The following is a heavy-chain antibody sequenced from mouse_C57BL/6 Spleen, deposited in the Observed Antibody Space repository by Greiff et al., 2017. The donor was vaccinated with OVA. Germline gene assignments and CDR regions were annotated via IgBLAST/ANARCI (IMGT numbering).Heavy chain of an antibody. CDR2: IYPGDGDT. Sequence: QVQLQQSGPELVKPGASVKISCKASGYAFSSSWMNWVKQRPGKGLEWIGRIYPGDGDTNYNGKFKGKATLTADKSSSTAYMQLSSLTSEDSAVYFCARRDWDDRYFDYWGQGTTLTVSS. J-gene: IGHJ2*01. V-gene: IGHV1-82*01. D-gene: IGHD4-1*01. CDR1: GYAFSSSW. CDR3: ARRDWDDRYFDY.